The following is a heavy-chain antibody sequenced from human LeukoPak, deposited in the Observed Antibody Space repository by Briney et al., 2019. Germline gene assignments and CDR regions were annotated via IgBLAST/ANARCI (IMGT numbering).Heavy chain of an antibody. CDR2: IIPIFGTA. D-gene: IGHD3-22*01. Sequence: ASVKVSCKASGGTFGSYAISWVRQAPGQGLVWMGGIIPIFGTANYAQKFQGRVTITTDESTSTAYMELSSLRSEDTAVYYCARTDYYDSSGTLVLGNLFDYWGQGTLVTVSS. V-gene: IGHV1-69*05. CDR1: GGTFGSYA. J-gene: IGHJ4*02. CDR3: ARTDYYDSSGTLVLGNLFDY.